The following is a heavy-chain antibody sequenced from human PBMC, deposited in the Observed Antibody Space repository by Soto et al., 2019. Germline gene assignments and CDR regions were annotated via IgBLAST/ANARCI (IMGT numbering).Heavy chain of an antibody. D-gene: IGHD3-9*01. Sequence: PRGSLRLSCAAPGFTLGTFNMNWLRQAPGKGLEWISYIGASDNMNYADSVKGRFTMSRDNARNSLFLQMNSLGGDDTAIYYCATDKDWAFDPWGQGTLVTVSS. CDR3: ATDKDWAFDP. CDR2: IGASDNM. CDR1: GFTLGTFN. J-gene: IGHJ5*02. V-gene: IGHV3-48*04.